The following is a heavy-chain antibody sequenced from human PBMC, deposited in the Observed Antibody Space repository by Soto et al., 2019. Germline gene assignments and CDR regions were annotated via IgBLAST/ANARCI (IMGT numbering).Heavy chain of an antibody. Sequence: SLKVSCKASAYTFTGYYMHLVRQAPGQGLEWMGWINPNSGGTNYAQKFQGRVTMTRDTSISTAYMELSRLRSDDAAVYYCARVGIVVVPAATKLFDYWGQGTLVTASS. CDR3: ARVGIVVVPAATKLFDY. CDR1: AYTFTGYY. J-gene: IGHJ4*02. V-gene: IGHV1-2*02. CDR2: INPNSGGT. D-gene: IGHD2-2*01.